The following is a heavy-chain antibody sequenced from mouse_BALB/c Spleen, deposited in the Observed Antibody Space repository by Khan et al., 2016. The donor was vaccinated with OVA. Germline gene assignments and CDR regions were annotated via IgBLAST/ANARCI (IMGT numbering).Heavy chain of an antibody. Sequence: QVQLKESGPGLVAPSQSLSITCTISGFSLTNYGVHWVRQPPGKGLEWLGVIWSDGSTTYNSALKSRLTISKDNSESQGFLKMNSLQTDDTAMYFCARQPYYHYNIMDYWGQGTSVTVSS. CDR1: GFSLTNYG. J-gene: IGHJ4*01. CDR3: ARQPYYHYNIMDY. CDR2: IWSDGST. V-gene: IGHV2-6-1*01. D-gene: IGHD2-10*01.